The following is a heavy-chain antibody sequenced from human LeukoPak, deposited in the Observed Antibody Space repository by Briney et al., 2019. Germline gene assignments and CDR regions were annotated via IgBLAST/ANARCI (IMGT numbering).Heavy chain of an antibody. Sequence: SETLSLTCGVSGGSISSTNWYSWVRQPPGKGLEWIGEIYHSGSTNYNPSLKSRVTISVDKSKNQFSLKLSSVTAADTAVYYCARDNPTYYFDYWGQGTLVTVSS. J-gene: IGHJ4*02. CDR2: IYHSGST. D-gene: IGHD1-14*01. CDR3: ARDNPTYYFDY. V-gene: IGHV4-4*02. CDR1: GGSISSTNW.